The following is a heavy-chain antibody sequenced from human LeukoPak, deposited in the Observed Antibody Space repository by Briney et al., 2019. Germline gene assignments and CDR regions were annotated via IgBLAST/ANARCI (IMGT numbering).Heavy chain of an antibody. CDR3: ARDGRQWVPLNWFDP. Sequence: GASVKVSCKASGYTFNTYGINWVRQARGQGLEWMGWISAYNGNTNYAQNFQGRITLTTDTSTSMAYMELTGLRSDDTAVYYCARDGRQWVPLNWFDPWGQGTLVTVSS. J-gene: IGHJ5*02. D-gene: IGHD6-19*01. V-gene: IGHV1-18*04. CDR2: ISAYNGNT. CDR1: GYTFNTYG.